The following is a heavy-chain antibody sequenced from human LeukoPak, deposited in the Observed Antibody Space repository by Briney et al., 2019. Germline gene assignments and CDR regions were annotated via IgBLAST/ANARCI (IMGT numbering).Heavy chain of an antibody. D-gene: IGHD3-9*01. V-gene: IGHV3-11*06. J-gene: IGHJ4*02. CDR2: ISSSSSYT. CDR1: GFTFSDYY. CDR3: ARVALDYDILTGYYIPVFDY. Sequence: GGSLRLSCAASGFTFSDYYMSWIRQAPGKGLEWVSYISSSSSYTNYADSVKGRFTISRDNAKNSLYLQMNSLRAEDTAVYYCARVALDYDILTGYYIPVFDYWGQGTLVTVPS.